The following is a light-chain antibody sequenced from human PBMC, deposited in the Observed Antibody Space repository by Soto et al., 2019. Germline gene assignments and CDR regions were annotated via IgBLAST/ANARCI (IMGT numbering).Light chain of an antibody. V-gene: IGKV1-27*01. CDR2: AAS. Sequence: DIQMTQSPSSLSASVGDRVTITCRASQGISIYLACYQQKPGKVPRHLIYAASTLQSGAPSRFSGSEAGTYFTLTISSLQPEDVATYYCQTYDSVPWTFGQGTKLEIK. CDR1: QGISIY. J-gene: IGKJ1*01. CDR3: QTYDSVPWT.